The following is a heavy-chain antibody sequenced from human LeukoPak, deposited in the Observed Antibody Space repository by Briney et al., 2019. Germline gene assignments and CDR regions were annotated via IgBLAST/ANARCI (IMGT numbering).Heavy chain of an antibody. V-gene: IGHV5-51*01. CDR1: GYSFTSYW. J-gene: IGHJ5*02. D-gene: IGHD2-2*02. CDR2: IYPGDSDT. Sequence: GESLKISFKGSGYSFTSYWIGWVRQMPGKGLGWMGIIYPGDSDTRYSPSFQGQVTISADKSISTAYLQWSSLKASDTAMYYCVRPYCNTISCYTIDPWGQGTLVTVSS. CDR3: VRPYCNTISCYTIDP.